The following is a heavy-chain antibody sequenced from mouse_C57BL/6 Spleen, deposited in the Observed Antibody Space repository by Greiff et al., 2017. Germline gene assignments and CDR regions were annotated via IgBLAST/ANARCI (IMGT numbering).Heavy chain of an antibody. D-gene: IGHD4-1*01. V-gene: IGHV2-2*01. J-gene: IGHJ4*01. CDR3: ARKTGSNWDAMDY. CDR2: IWSGGST. CDR1: GFSLTSYG. Sequence: VKLMESGPGLVQPSQSLSITCTVSGFSLTSYGVHWVRQSPGKGLEWLGVIWSGGSTDYNAAFISRLSISKDNSKSQVFFKMNSLQADDTAIYYCARKTGSNWDAMDYWGQGTSVTVSS.